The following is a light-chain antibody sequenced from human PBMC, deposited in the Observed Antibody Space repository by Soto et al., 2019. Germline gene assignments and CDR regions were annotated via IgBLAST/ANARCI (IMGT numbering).Light chain of an antibody. CDR3: QQYNNWPGT. Sequence: EVVISQSPASLCVSLEERATLSCTARQRVSRNLAWYQQKPGQAPTRLIYGASTRATGIPARFSGSGSGTAFTLTTSSLQSKDFADYYCQQYNNWPGTFGQGTKV. CDR2: GAS. V-gene: IGKV3-15*01. J-gene: IGKJ1*01. CDR1: QRVSRN.